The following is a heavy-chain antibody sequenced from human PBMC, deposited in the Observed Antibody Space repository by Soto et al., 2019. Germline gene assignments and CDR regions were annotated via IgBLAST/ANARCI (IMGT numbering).Heavy chain of an antibody. CDR2: IYHRGST. CDR3: ARRWGEGRVDY. V-gene: IGHV4-4*02. Sequence: ASETLSLTCAVSGASISSSNWWSWVRQPPGKGLEWIGEIYHRGSTNYNPSLKSRVTISVDKSRNQFSLKLTSVTAADTAVYYCARRWGEGRVDYWGQGTLVTVSS. D-gene: IGHD3-10*01. J-gene: IGHJ4*02. CDR1: GASISSSNW.